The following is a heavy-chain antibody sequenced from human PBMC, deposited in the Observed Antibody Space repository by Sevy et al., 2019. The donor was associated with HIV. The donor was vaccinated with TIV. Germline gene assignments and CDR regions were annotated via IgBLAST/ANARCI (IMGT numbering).Heavy chain of an antibody. CDR3: TTDASTGYVDWLLDFDY. J-gene: IGHJ4*02. Sequence: GGSLRLSCAASGFTFSSAWMSWVRQAPGKGLEWVGRIQSKTNGGTTDYAASVEGRFTISSDDSVNTLYLQMNSLTTDDTAVYYCTTDASTGYVDWLLDFDYWGQGTLVTVSS. D-gene: IGHD3-9*01. V-gene: IGHV3-15*01. CDR2: IQSKTNGGTT. CDR1: GFTFSSAW.